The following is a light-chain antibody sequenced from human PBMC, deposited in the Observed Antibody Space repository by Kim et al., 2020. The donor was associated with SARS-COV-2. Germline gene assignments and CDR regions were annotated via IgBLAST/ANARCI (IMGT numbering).Light chain of an antibody. CDR1: SGHSSYI. CDR2: LEGSGSY. V-gene: IGLV4-60*03. CDR3: ETWDSNTH. J-gene: IGLJ2*01. Sequence: QLVLTQSSSASASLGSSVKLTCTLSSGHSSYIIAWHQQQPGKAPRYLMKLEGSGSYNKGSGVPDRFSGSSSGADRYLTISNLQSEDEADYYCETWDSNTHLGGGTKLTVL.